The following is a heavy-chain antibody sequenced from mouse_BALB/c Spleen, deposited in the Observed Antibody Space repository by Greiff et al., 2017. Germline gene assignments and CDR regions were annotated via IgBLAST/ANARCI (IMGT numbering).Heavy chain of an antibody. J-gene: IGHJ4*01. CDR2: INPSNGRT. CDR1: GYTFTSYW. CDR3: ARYGNYTMDY. Sequence: VQLQQPGAELVKPGASVKLSCKASGYTFTSYWMHWVKQRPGQGLEWIGEINPSNGRTNYNEKFKSKATLTVDKSSSTAYMQLSSLTSEDSAVYYCARYGNYTMDYWGQGTSVTVSS. V-gene: IGHV1S81*02. D-gene: IGHD2-1*01.